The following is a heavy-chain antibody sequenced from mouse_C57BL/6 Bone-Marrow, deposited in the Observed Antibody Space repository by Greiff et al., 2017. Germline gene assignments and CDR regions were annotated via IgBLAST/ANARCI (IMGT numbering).Heavy chain of an antibody. Sequence: VQLQQPGAELVKPGASVKMSCKASGYTFTSYWLTWVKQRPGQGLEWIGDIYPGSGSTNYNEKFKSKATLTVDTSSSTAYMQLSSLTSEDSAVYYCARGGIYYYGPEAYWGQGTLVTVSA. CDR1: GYTFTSYW. D-gene: IGHD1-1*01. CDR3: ARGGIYYYGPEAY. V-gene: IGHV1-55*01. CDR2: IYPGSGST. J-gene: IGHJ3*01.